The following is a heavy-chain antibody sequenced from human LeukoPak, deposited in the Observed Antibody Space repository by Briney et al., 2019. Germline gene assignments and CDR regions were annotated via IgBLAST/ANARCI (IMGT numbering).Heavy chain of an antibody. CDR3: ARGSELTGVDY. CDR2: ISSSSSTI. J-gene: IGHJ4*02. V-gene: IGHV3-48*01. D-gene: IGHD1-20*01. CDR1: GFTFSSYS. Sequence: PGGSLRLSCAASGFTFSSYSMNWVRQAPGKGLEWVSYISSSSSTIYYADSVKGRFTISRDNAKNSLYLRMNSLRAEDTAVYYCARGSELTGVDYWGQGTLVTVSS.